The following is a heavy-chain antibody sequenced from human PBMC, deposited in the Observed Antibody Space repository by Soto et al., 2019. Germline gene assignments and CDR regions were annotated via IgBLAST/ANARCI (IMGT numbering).Heavy chain of an antibody. D-gene: IGHD5-12*01. CDR2: INPNGGVT. CDR1: GDTFNDYY. V-gene: IGHV1-2*04. J-gene: IGHJ6*03. CDR3: ARESGGATATLDYYYFYMDV. Sequence: QVQLVRSGAEVKRPGASVTVSCRSSGDTFNDYYIHWVRQAPGQGREWMGWINPNGGVTKYAQKFQGWVSMTRDTSIRTVYMQLSRLRSDDTAVYYCARESGGATATLDYYYFYMDVWGTGTTVTVSS.